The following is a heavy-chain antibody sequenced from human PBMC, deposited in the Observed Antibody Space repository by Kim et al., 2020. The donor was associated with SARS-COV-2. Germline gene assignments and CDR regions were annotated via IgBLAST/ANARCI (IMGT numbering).Heavy chain of an antibody. CDR2: IWYDGSNK. V-gene: IGHV3-33*06. Sequence: GGSLRLSCAASGFTFSSYGMHWVRQAPGKGLEWVAVIWYDGSNKYYADSVKGRFTISRDNSKNTLYLQMNSLRAEDTAVYYCAKALERRRELCGMDVWGQGTTVTVSS. CDR3: AKALERRRELCGMDV. D-gene: IGHD1-1*01. CDR1: GFTFSSYG. J-gene: IGHJ6*02.